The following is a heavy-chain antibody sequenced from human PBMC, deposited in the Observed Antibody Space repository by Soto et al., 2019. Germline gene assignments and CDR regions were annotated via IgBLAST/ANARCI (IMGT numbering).Heavy chain of an antibody. CDR2: IIPIFGTA. V-gene: IGHV1-69*13. CDR1: GGTFSSYA. CDR3: ASWSGSYYAYFDY. D-gene: IGHD1-26*01. J-gene: IGHJ4*02. Sequence: SVKVSCKASGGTFSSYAISWVRQAPGQGLEWMGGIIPIFGTANYAQKFQGRVTITADESTSTAYMELSSLRSEDTAVYYCASWSGSYYAYFDYWGQGTLVTVSS.